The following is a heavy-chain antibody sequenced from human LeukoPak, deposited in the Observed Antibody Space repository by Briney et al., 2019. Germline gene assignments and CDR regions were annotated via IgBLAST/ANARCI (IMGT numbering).Heavy chain of an antibody. CDR2: IWYDGSNK. D-gene: IGHD3-3*01. J-gene: IGHJ3*02. V-gene: IGHV3-33*01. CDR3: ARDFTSGAFDI. Sequence: PGGSLRLSCAASGFTFSSYGMHWVRQAPGKGLEWVAVIWYDGSNKYYADSVKGRFTISRDNSKNTLFLQMNSLRAEDTAVYYCARDFTSGAFDIWGQGTMVTVSS. CDR1: GFTFSSYG.